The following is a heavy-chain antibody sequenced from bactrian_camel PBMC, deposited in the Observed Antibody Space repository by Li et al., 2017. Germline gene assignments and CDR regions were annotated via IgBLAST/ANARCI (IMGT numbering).Heavy chain of an antibody. V-gene: IGHV3S40*01. CDR2: ISSGGSNT. J-gene: IGHJ6*01. CDR1: GFTFSSYF. Sequence: VQLVESGGGSVQAGGSLRLSCAASGFTFSSYFMSWVRQAPGKGLEWVSAISSGGSNTYYADSVKGRFTISRDNAKNTLYLQMSSLKSEDTAMYYCAAVYAPCGGRLTEPEFGFWGQGTQVTVS. D-gene: IGHD7*01. CDR3: AAVYAPCGGRLTEPEFGF.